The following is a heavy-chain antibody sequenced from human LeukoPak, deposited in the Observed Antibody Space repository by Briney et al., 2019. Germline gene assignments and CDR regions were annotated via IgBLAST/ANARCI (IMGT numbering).Heavy chain of an antibody. CDR2: ISAYNSAYNGNT. J-gene: IGHJ4*02. V-gene: IGHV1-18*01. CDR3: AREYGSGSYTGIDY. Sequence: GSSVKVSCKASGYTFINYGITWVRNAPGQGLEWMGWISAYNSAYNGNTHYEQKLQGRVTMTTDTSTNTGYMELRSLRSDDTAVYYCAREYGSGSYTGIDYWGQGTLVTVSS. D-gene: IGHD3-10*01. CDR1: GYTFINYG.